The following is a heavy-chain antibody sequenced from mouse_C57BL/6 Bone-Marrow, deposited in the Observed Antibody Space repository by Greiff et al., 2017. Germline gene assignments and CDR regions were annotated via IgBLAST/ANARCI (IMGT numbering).Heavy chain of an antibody. J-gene: IGHJ2*01. Sequence: VQLQQSGAELVKPGASVKMSCKASGYTFTSYWITWVQKRPGQGLEWIADIIPGSGSTNSDEKFKSKATLAVDTSSSTAYMQLSRLTSEDSAVYSCARGYYGSHDYWGQGTTLTVSS. CDR2: IIPGSGST. CDR1: GYTFTSYW. D-gene: IGHD1-1*01. V-gene: IGHV1-55*01. CDR3: ARGYYGSHDY.